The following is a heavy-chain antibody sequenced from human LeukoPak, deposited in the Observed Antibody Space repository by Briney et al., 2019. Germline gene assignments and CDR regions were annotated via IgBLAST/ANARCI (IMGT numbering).Heavy chain of an antibody. Sequence: GGSLRLSCAASAFTFNTFWMHWVRQAPGKGLVWVSRINGGGSSADYADSVKGRFTISRDNAKNTLYLQMNSLRAEDTAVYYCARGNYYNMDVWGQGTTVTVSS. CDR1: AFTFNTFW. CDR2: INGGGSSA. CDR3: ARGNYYNMDV. J-gene: IGHJ6*02. V-gene: IGHV3-74*01.